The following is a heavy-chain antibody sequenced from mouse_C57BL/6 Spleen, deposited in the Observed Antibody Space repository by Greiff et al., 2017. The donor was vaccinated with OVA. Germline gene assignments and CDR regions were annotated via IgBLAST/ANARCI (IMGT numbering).Heavy chain of an antibody. J-gene: IGHJ4*01. Sequence: VQLVESGAELVKPGASVKISCKASGYAFSSYWMNWVKQRPGTGLEWIGQIYPGDGDTNYNGKFKGKATLTADKSSSKAYMQLSSLTSEDSAVYFCARKIYYDYDGDAMDYWGQGTSVTVYS. V-gene: IGHV1-80*01. CDR2: IYPGDGDT. CDR1: GYAFSSYW. CDR3: ARKIYYDYDGDAMDY. D-gene: IGHD2-4*01.